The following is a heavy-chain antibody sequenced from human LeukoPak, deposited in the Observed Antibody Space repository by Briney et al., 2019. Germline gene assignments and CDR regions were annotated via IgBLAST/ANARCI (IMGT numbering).Heavy chain of an antibody. V-gene: IGHV1-18*01. Sequence: ASVKVSCKASGYTFTSYGISWVRQAPGQGLEWMGWISAYNGNTNYAQKLQGRVTMTTDTSTSTAYMELRSLRSDDTAVYYCARDPASSSWYGYYYYGMDVWGQGTTVTVSS. J-gene: IGHJ6*02. CDR3: ARDPASSSWYGYYYYGMDV. CDR2: ISAYNGNT. D-gene: IGHD6-13*01. CDR1: GYTFTSYG.